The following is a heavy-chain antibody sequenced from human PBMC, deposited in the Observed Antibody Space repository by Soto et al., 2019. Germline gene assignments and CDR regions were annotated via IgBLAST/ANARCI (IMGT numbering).Heavy chain of an antibody. CDR1: GFVFKDSS. D-gene: IGHD3-22*01. J-gene: IGHJ4*02. CDR3: TRLISAAQDY. V-gene: IGHV3-73*01. CDR2: IRDRAYNYAT. Sequence: EVLLVESGGGLVQPGGPLKLSCAASGFVFKDSSIHWVRQASGKGLEWVGRIRDRAYNYATSYAASVKGRFTISRDDSSNTAFLQMNSLKTEDTAIYYCTRLISAAQDYWGQGTRVTVSS.